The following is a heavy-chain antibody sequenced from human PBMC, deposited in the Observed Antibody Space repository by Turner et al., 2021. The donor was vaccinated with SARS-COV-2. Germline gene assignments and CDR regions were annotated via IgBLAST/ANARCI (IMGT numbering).Heavy chain of an antibody. D-gene: IGHD4-17*01. J-gene: IGHJ6*02. CDR3: AKDGGHDYGDYGPMDV. CDR2: ISYDGSNK. CDR1: GFTFSSHG. V-gene: IGHV3-30*18. Sequence: QVQLVESGGGVVQPGRSLRLSCAASGFTFSSHGMHWVRQAPGKELEWVAVISYDGSNKYYADSVKGRFTISRDNSKNTLYLQMNSLRAEDTAVYYCAKDGGHDYGDYGPMDVWGQGTTVTVSS.